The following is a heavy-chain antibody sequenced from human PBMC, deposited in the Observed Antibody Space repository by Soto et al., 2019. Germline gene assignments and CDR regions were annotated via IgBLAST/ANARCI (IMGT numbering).Heavy chain of an antibody. V-gene: IGHV1-3*01. CDR3: ARDTAPSDV. CDR2: INAGNGNT. CDR1: GYTFTSYA. Sequence: QVQLVQSGAEVTKPGASVTVSCKASGYTFTSYAMHSVRQAPGQRLEWMGWINAGNGNTKYSQKFQGRVPITRDTSASTAYMELSSLRSENTAVYYFARDTAPSDVWGQGTTVTVSS. J-gene: IGHJ6*02. D-gene: IGHD4-17*01.